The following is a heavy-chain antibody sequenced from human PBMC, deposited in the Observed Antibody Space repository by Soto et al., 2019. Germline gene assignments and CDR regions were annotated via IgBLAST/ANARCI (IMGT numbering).Heavy chain of an antibody. CDR2: ISSSSDST. CDR1: GFTFNDYY. CDR3: ARGGVKGTTSRGQVYN. Sequence: QVQVVESGGGLVKPGGSLRLSCAASGFTFNDYYMSWIRQAPGKGLEWVSFISSSSDSTKYADSVKGRFTISRDNAKNSLYLQLNSLRAEDTAVYYCARGGVKGTTSRGQVYNWGQGTLVTVSS. D-gene: IGHD1-7*01. J-gene: IGHJ4*02. V-gene: IGHV3-11*06.